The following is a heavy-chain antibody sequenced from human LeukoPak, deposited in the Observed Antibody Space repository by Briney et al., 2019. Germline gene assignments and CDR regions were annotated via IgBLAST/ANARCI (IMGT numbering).Heavy chain of an antibody. CDR3: ARGDTGGSYAPFDY. D-gene: IGHD1-26*01. CDR2: IYYSGST. J-gene: IGHJ4*02. V-gene: IGHV4-39*07. Sequence: SETLSLTCTVSGGSISSSSYYWGWIRQPPGKGLEWIGSIYYSGSTYYNPSLKSRVTISVDTSKNQFSLKLSSVTAADTAVYYCARGDTGGSYAPFDYWGQGTLVTVSS. CDR1: GGSISSSSYY.